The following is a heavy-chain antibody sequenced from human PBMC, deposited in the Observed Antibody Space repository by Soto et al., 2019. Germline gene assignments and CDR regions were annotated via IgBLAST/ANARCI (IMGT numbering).Heavy chain of an antibody. V-gene: IGHV3-30*18. CDR3: AKDLASHFDY. J-gene: IGHJ4*02. D-gene: IGHD5-12*01. CDR1: GFTFSSYG. CDR2: ISYDGSNK. Sequence: PGGSLRLSCAASGFTFSSYGMHWVRQAPGKGLEWVAVISYDGSNKYYADSVKGRFTISRDNSKNTLYLQMNSLRAEDTAVYYCAKDLASHFDYWGQGTLVTVSS.